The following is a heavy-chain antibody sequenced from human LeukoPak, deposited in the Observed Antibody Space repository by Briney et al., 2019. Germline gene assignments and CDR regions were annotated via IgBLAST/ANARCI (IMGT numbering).Heavy chain of an antibody. D-gene: IGHD6-13*01. V-gene: IGHV5-51*01. Sequence: GESLKISCKGSGYSFTSYWIGWVRQMPGKGLEWMGIIYPGDSDTRYSPSFQGQVTISADKSISTAYLQWSSLKASATAMYYCARRLASSRYYFDYWGQGTLVTVSS. J-gene: IGHJ4*02. CDR1: GYSFTSYW. CDR2: IYPGDSDT. CDR3: ARRLASSRYYFDY.